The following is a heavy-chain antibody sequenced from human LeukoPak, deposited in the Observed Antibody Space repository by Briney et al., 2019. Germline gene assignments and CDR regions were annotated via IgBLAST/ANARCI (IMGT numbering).Heavy chain of an antibody. CDR3: AAETDVDIVATIGGPLDY. CDR1: GYTFTSYD. D-gene: IGHD5-12*01. CDR2: MNPNSGNT. V-gene: IGHV1-8*01. Sequence: GASVKVSCKASGYTFTSYDINWVRQATGQGLEWMGWMNPNSGNTGYAQKFRGRVTITRDMSTSTAYMELSSLRSEDTAVYYCAAETDVDIVATIGGPLDYWGQGTLVTVSS. J-gene: IGHJ4*02.